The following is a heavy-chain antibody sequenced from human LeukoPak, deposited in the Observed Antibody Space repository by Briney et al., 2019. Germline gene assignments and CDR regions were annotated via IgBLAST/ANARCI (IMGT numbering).Heavy chain of an antibody. Sequence: GGSLRLSCAASGFTFSSYSMNWVRQAPGKGLEWVSPISSSSSYIYYADSVKGRFTISGDNAKNSLYLQMNSLRAEDTAVYYCARDISRVYDSSGWNFDYWGQGTLVTVSS. V-gene: IGHV3-21*01. D-gene: IGHD3-22*01. CDR2: ISSSSSYI. CDR1: GFTFSSYS. CDR3: ARDISRVYDSSGWNFDY. J-gene: IGHJ4*02.